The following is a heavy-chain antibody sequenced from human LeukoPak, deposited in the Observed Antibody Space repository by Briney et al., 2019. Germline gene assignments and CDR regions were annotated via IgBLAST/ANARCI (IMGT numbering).Heavy chain of an antibody. V-gene: IGHV5-51*01. J-gene: IGHJ4*02. Sequence: GEPLKISGMGSGSTFTYYFIAWLGHMPGKGLDWMGIIYPADSDTRYIPSFQGQATSSADKSINSVCPQWSSVKASDTAMYYWAGHLGGDRTSGYYDYWGQGTLVTVSS. CDR1: GSTFTYYF. D-gene: IGHD3-22*01. CDR3: AGHLGGDRTSGYYDY. CDR2: IYPADSDT.